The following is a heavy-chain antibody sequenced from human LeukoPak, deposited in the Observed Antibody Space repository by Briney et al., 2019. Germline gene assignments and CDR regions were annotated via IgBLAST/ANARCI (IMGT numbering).Heavy chain of an antibody. D-gene: IGHD3-22*01. J-gene: IGHJ5*02. CDR2: ISAYNGNT. CDR3: ARGFQVEYYDSSGYLAGFDP. V-gene: IGHV1-18*01. CDR1: GYTFTSYG. Sequence: GASVKVSCKASGYTFTSYGISWVRQAPGQGLEWMGWISAYNGNTNYAQKLQGRVTMTTDTSTSTAYMELRSLRSDDTAVYYCARGFQVEYYDSSGYLAGFDPWGQGTLVTVSS.